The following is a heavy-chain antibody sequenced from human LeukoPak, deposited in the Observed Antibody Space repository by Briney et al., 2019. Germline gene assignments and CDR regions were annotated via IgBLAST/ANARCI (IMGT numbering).Heavy chain of an antibody. CDR1: GFIFNNFA. CDR3: AKLIRHVGYFQD. D-gene: IGHD3-16*01. J-gene: IGHJ4*02. Sequence: PGGSLRLSCIASGFIFNNFAMSWVRQTPEKGLEWVSVISGSGDNSYYADSVKGRFIISRDNSKNTLYLHMNSLRVDDTAVFYCAKLIRHVGYFQDWGQGTLVTVSS. CDR2: ISGSGDNS. V-gene: IGHV3-23*01.